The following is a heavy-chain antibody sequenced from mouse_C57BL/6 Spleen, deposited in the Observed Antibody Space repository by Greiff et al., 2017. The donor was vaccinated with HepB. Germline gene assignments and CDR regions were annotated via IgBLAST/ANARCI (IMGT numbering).Heavy chain of an antibody. CDR1: GYTFTSYD. CDR3: ARKSYYSNYVGAMDY. V-gene: IGHV1-85*01. J-gene: IGHJ4*01. Sequence: QVQLKESGPELVKPGASVKLSCKASGYTFTSYDINWVKQRPGQGLEWIGWIYPRDGSTKYNEKFKGKATLTVDTSSSTAYMELHSLTSEDSAVYFCARKSYYSNYVGAMDYWGQGTSVTVSS. D-gene: IGHD2-5*01. CDR2: IYPRDGST.